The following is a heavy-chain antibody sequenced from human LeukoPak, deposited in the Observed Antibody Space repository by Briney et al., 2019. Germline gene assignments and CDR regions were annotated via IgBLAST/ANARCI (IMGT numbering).Heavy chain of an antibody. Sequence: GGSLRLSCAASGFTVSSNYMSWVRQAPGKGLEWVSVIYSGGSTYYADSVKGRFTISRENANNHFYLQMNSLRAGDTAVYFCASLGDSIYWGQGTLVTVSS. J-gene: IGHJ4*02. CDR1: GFTVSSNY. V-gene: IGHV3-66*01. D-gene: IGHD1-26*01. CDR2: IYSGGST. CDR3: ASLGDSIY.